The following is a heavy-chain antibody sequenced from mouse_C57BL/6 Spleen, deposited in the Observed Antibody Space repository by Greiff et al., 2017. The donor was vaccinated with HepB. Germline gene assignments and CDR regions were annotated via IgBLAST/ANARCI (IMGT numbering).Heavy chain of an antibody. J-gene: IGHJ4*01. CDR3: ARGGSYAMDY. CDR1: GYTFTDYY. CDR2: INPYNGGT. Sequence: EVKLQESGPVLVKPGASVKMSCKASGYTFTDYYMNWVKQSHGKSLEWIGVINPYNGGTSYNQKFKGKATLTVDKSSSTAYMELNSLTSEDSAVYYCARGGSYAMDYWGQGTSVTVSS. V-gene: IGHV1-19*01.